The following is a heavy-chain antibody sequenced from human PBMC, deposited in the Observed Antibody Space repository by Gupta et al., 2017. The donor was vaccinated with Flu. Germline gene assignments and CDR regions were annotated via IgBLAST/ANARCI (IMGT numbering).Heavy chain of an antibody. Sequence: QVQLVESGGGLVKHGGSLRLFCAATGFHFSDYYMSLTRQAPGKGLAWVSDISSSGSTIYYADSVKGRFTISRDNAKNSLYLQMNSLRAEDTAVYYCARESGRWLQLPEIDYWGQGTLVTVSS. J-gene: IGHJ4*02. D-gene: IGHD5-12*01. CDR3: ARESGRWLQLPEIDY. CDR2: ISSSGSTI. V-gene: IGHV3-11*01. CDR1: GFHFSDYY.